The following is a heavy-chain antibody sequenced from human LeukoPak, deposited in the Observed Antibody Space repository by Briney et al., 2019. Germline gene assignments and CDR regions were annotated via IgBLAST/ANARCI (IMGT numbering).Heavy chain of an antibody. V-gene: IGHV3-11*01. CDR1: GFTFSGYY. CDR2: ISHSADTI. CDR3: ARDKDDDQGGTTFDL. D-gene: IGHD3-16*01. J-gene: IGHJ4*02. Sequence: PGGSLRLSCAASGFTFSGYYMSWIRQAPGRGLEWVAYISHSADTIYYADSVRGRFVISRDNAKNSLYLQMDSLRAEDTAVYFCARDKDDDQGGTTFDLWGQGTLVTVSS.